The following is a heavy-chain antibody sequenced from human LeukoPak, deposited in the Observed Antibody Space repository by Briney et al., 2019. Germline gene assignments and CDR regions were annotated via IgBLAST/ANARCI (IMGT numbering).Heavy chain of an antibody. CDR2: MNPNSGNT. CDR1: GFTFTSHD. V-gene: IGHV1-8*01. Sequence: ASVKVSCKASGFTFTSHDYNWVRQATGQGLEWMGWMNPNSGNTGYAQKFQGRVTMTRDTSISTAYMELSSLTSEDTAVYYCARWAHAFDIWGQGTMVTVSS. J-gene: IGHJ3*02. CDR3: ARWAHAFDI.